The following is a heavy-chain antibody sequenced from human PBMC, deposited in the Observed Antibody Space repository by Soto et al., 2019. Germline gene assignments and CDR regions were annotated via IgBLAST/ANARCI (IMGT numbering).Heavy chain of an antibody. J-gene: IGHJ4*02. D-gene: IGHD4-17*01. Sequence: SETLSLTCTVSGSSVRSFFWSWIRQPPGKGLEWIGYISNLENTNYNPSLKSRVTISLDTSKTQISLKLSSVTAADTAVYYCARDPGGARDNTFDYWGQGKMVTVS. CDR1: GSSVRSFF. V-gene: IGHV4-59*02. CDR3: ARDPGGARDNTFDY. CDR2: ISNLENT.